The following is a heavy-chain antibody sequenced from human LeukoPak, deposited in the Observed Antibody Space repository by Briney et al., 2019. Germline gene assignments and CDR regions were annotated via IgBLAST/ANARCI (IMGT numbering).Heavy chain of an antibody. CDR2: ISGSGGST. CDR1: GFTFSSYA. V-gene: IGHV3-23*01. D-gene: IGHD7-27*01. J-gene: IGHJ4*02. CDR3: ARIHKLGILAHFDY. Sequence: GGSLRLSCAASGFTFSSYAMSWVRQAPGKGLEWVSAISGSGGSTYYADSVKGRFTLSRDNAKNSLYLQMNSLRAEDTAVYYCARIHKLGILAHFDYWGQGTLVTVSS.